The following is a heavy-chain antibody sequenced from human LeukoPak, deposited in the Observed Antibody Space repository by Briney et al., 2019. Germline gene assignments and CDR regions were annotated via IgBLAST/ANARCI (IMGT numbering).Heavy chain of an antibody. CDR1: GFTVSSNY. J-gene: IGHJ4*02. CDR3: AKASAMIVVVSKHFDY. V-gene: IGHV3-53*01. D-gene: IGHD3-22*01. Sequence: GGSLRLSCAASGFTVSSNYMSWVRQAPGKGLEWDSVIYSGGSTYYADSVKGRFTISRDNSKNTLYLQMNSLRAEDTAVYYCAKASAMIVVVSKHFDYWGQGTLVTVSS. CDR2: IYSGGST.